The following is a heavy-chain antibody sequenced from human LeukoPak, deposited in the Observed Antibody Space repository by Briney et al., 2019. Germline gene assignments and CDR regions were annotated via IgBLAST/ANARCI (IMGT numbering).Heavy chain of an antibody. D-gene: IGHD5-18*01. J-gene: IGHJ3*02. CDR2: INTNTGNP. V-gene: IGHV7-4-1*02. CDR3: ARNRYSYGYDAFDI. Sequence: ASVKVSCKASGYTFTTYAINWVRQAPGQGLEWMGWINTNTGNPTYAQGFTGRFVFSLDTSVSTAYLQISSLKAEDTAVYYCARNRYSYGYDAFDIWGQGTMVTVSS. CDR1: GYTFTTYA.